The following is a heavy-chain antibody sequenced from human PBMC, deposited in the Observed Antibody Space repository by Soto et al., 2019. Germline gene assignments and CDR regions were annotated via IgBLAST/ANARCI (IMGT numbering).Heavy chain of an antibody. J-gene: IGHJ6*02. D-gene: IGHD3-9*01. CDR2: IKQDGSET. CDR1: GFTFSRSW. V-gene: IGHV3-7*01. CDR3: ARNAISLDV. Sequence: GRSLRLSCAASGFTFSRSWMTWVRQAPGKGLEWVARIKQDGSETYYVDSVTGRFSISRDNAKNSLFLQMNSLRVDDTGVYYCARNAISLDVRGQGTTVTVSS.